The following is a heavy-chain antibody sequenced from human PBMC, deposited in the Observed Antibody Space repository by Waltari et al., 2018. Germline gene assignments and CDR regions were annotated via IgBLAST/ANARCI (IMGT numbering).Heavy chain of an antibody. D-gene: IGHD6-13*01. CDR3: ARDRDNSSSWYDPLDY. Sequence: QVQLVQSGAEVKKPGSSVKVSCKASGGTFSSYAISWVRQAPGQGLEWMGGIIPFLGIANYAQKFQGRVTITADESTSTAYMELSSLRSEDTAVYYCARDRDNSSSWYDPLDYWGQGTLVTVSS. CDR1: GGTFSSYA. V-gene: IGHV1-69*04. J-gene: IGHJ4*02. CDR2: IIPFLGIA.